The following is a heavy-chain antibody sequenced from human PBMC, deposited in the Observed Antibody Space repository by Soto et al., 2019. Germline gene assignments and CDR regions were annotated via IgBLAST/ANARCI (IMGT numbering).Heavy chain of an antibody. D-gene: IGHD2-2*01. Sequence: NLSHTYAVSGGSIRSGGYSWSWIRQPPGKGLEWIGYIYHSGSTYYNPSLKSRITISVDRSKNQFSLKLSSVTAAATAVYYCARLFQQDIVLVPAAIDNGMDVWGQGTTVTVSS. CDR3: ARLFQQDIVLVPAAIDNGMDV. J-gene: IGHJ6*02. V-gene: IGHV4-30-2*01. CDR1: GGSIRSGGYS. CDR2: IYHSGST.